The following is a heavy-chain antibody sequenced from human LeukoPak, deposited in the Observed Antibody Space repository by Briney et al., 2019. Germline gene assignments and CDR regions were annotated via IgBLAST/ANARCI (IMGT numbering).Heavy chain of an antibody. CDR2: IYYSGST. CDR1: GGSISSGGYY. V-gene: IGHV4-31*03. CDR3: ARERGYYYDSSGKAPRNYFDY. Sequence: SETLSLTCTVSGGSISSGGYYWSWIRQHPGKGLEWIGYIYYSGSTYYNPSLKSRVTISVDTSKNQFSLKLSSVTAADTAVYYCARERGYYYDSSGKAPRNYFDYWGQGTLVTVSS. J-gene: IGHJ4*02. D-gene: IGHD3-22*01.